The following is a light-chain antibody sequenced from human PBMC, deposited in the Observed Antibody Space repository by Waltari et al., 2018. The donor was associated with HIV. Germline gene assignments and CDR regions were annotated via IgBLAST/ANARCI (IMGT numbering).Light chain of an antibody. V-gene: IGKV1-5*03. CDR2: TAS. Sequence: DIQLTQSPSTLSVSVGDRVTITCRASENINTFLFWYQQKPGKAPRLLIFTASTLQNGVPSRFSGSGSGTDFTLTISSLQPDDFATYYCQHYTSSLRTFGQGTRVDMK. CDR3: QHYTSSLRT. J-gene: IGKJ1*01. CDR1: ENINTF.